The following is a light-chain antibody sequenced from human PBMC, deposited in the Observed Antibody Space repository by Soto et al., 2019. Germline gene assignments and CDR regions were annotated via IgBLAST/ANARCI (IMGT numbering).Light chain of an antibody. CDR2: LGS. CDR3: MQALQTPPS. V-gene: IGKV2-28*01. Sequence: DIVMTQSPLSLPVTPGEPASISCRSGQSLLHSNGYNYLDWYLQKPGQSPQLLIYLGSNRASGVPDRFSVSGSGTDFTLNISRVEAADVGVYYCMQALQTPPSFGQGTKLAIK. CDR1: QSLLHSNGYNY. J-gene: IGKJ2*01.